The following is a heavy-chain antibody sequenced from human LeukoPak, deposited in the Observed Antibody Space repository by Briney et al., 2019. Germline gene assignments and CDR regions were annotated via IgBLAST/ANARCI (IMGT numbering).Heavy chain of an antibody. J-gene: IGHJ4*02. D-gene: IGHD5-12*01. Sequence: ASVKVSCKASGYTFTGYYMHWVRQAPGQGLEWMGRINPNSGGTNYAQKFQGRGTMTRDTSISTAYMELSRLRSDDTAVYYCARGGYSGYDYYFDYWGQGTLVTVSS. CDR2: INPNSGGT. CDR3: ARGGYSGYDYYFDY. V-gene: IGHV1-2*06. CDR1: GYTFTGYY.